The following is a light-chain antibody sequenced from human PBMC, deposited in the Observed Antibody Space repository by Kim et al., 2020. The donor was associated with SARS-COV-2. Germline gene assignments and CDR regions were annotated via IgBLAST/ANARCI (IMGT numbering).Light chain of an antibody. J-gene: IGLJ1*01. V-gene: IGLV1-47*01. CDR1: SSTIGSNY. CDR3: AAWDNSLSVHYV. Sequence: RVNIPCAGSSSTIGSNYVYWYQQLPGAAPKRLIYENYQRPSGVPDRFSGSKSGTSASRAISGLRSEDEADYYCAAWDNSLSVHYVFGTGTKVTVL. CDR2: ENY.